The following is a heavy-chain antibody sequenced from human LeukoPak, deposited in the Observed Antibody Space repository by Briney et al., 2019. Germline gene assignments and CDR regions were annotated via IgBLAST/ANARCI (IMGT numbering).Heavy chain of an antibody. D-gene: IGHD6-19*01. CDR3: ARGVYSSGLYYFDY. CDR2: ISAYNGNT. CDR1: GYTFTSYG. V-gene: IGHV1-18*01. J-gene: IGHJ4*02. Sequence: GASEKVSCKASGYTFTSYGISWVRQAPGQGLEWMGWISAYNGNTNYAQKLQGRVTMTTDTSTSTAYMELRSVRSDDTAAYYCARGVYSSGLYYFDYWGQGTLVTVSS.